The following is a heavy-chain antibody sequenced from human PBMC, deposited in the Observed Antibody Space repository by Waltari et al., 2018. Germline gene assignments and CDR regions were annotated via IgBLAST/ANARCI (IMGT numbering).Heavy chain of an antibody. Sequence: QVQLVQSGAEVKKPGSSVKVSCKASGGTFSSYAISWVRQAPGQGLEWMGGIIPIFGTANYAQECQGRVTITTDESTSTAYMELSSVTAADTAVYYCATELGIVSYYYYGMDVWGQGTTVTVSS. J-gene: IGHJ6*02. CDR3: ATELGIVSYYYYGMDV. D-gene: IGHD7-27*01. V-gene: IGHV1-69*05. CDR2: IIPIFGTA. CDR1: GGTFSSYA.